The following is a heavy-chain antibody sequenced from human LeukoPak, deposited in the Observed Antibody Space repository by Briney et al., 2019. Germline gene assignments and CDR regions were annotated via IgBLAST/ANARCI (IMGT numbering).Heavy chain of an antibody. D-gene: IGHD2-8*01. J-gene: IGHJ4*02. CDR1: GGSISSYY. V-gene: IGHV4-4*07. CDR2: IYTSGST. CDR3: ARAPGSCPNGVCPTESD. Sequence: SETLSLTCTVSGGSISSYYWSWIRQPAGKGLEWIGRIYTSGSTNYNPSLKSRVTMSVDTSKNQFSLKLSSVTAADTAVYYCARAPGSCPNGVCPTESDWGQGTLVTVSS.